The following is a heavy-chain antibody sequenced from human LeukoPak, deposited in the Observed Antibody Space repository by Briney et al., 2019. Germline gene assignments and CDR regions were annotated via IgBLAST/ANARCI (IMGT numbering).Heavy chain of an antibody. CDR1: GGTFSSYA. V-gene: IGHV1-69*13. CDR3: ARQGRIAAAGLYYYYYYMDV. Sequence: GASVKVSCKASGGTFSSYAISWVRQAPGQGLEWMGGIIPIFGTSNYAQKFQGRVTITADESTSTAYMELSSLRSEDTAVYYCARQGRIAAAGLYYYYYYMDVWGKGTTVTISS. CDR2: IIPIFGTS. D-gene: IGHD6-13*01. J-gene: IGHJ6*03.